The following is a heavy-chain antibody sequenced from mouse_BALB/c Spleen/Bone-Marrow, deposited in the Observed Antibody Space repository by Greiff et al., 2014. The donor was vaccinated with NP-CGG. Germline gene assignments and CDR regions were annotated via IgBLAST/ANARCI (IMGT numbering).Heavy chain of an antibody. D-gene: IGHD1-1*01. V-gene: IGHV1-18*01. J-gene: IGHJ4*01. CDR2: INPYNGGT. CDR3: ARLLLYYYAMDY. CDR1: GYSFTGYT. Sequence: EVQLQQSGPELVKPGASMKISCKAFGYSFTGYTMNWVKQSHGKNLEWVGLINPYNGGTNYNQKFKDKATLTVDRSSSTAYMELRSLTSEDSAVYYCARLLLYYYAMDYWGQGTSVTVSS.